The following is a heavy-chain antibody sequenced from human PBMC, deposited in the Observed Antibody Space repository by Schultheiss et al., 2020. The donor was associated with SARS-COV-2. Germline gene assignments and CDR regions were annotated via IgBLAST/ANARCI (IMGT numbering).Heavy chain of an antibody. CDR2: IFSNDEK. V-gene: IGHV2-70*04. Sequence: SGPTLVKPTQTLTLTCTFSGFSLSTSGMRVSWIRQPPGKALEWLAHIFSNDEKSYSTSLKTRLTISKDTSKNQVVLTMTNMDPVDTATYYCARIGGSGSYFDYWGQGTLVTVSS. J-gene: IGHJ4*02. CDR3: ARIGGSGSYFDY. D-gene: IGHD3-10*01. CDR1: GFSLSTSGMR.